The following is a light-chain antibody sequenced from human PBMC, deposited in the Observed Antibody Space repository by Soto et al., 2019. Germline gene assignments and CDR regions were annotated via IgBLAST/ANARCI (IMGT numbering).Light chain of an antibody. CDR2: GNS. CDR3: QSYDSSRVV. J-gene: IGLJ2*01. V-gene: IGLV1-40*01. Sequence: QSVLTQPPSVSGAPGQRVTISCTGSSSNIGAGYDVHWYQQLPGTAPKLLIYGNSNRPSGVPDRFSGSKSGTSASLAITGLLAEDEADYYCQSYDSSRVVFGGGTKVTVL. CDR1: SSNIGAGYD.